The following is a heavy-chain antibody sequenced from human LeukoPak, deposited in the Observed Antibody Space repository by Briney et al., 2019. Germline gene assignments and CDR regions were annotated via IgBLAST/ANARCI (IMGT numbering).Heavy chain of an antibody. CDR3: ARHRGRYYDSGSYYYFDY. CDR2: IYYTGST. J-gene: IGHJ4*02. D-gene: IGHD3-10*01. V-gene: IGHV4-39*02. CDR1: GVSISSSSYY. Sequence: PSETLSLTCTVSGVSISSSSYYWGWLRQPPGKGLEWIGSIYYTGSTFYNPSLKSRVTTSVDTSKNHFSLNLSSVTAADTAVYYCARHRGRYYDSGSYYYFDYWGQGTLVTVSS.